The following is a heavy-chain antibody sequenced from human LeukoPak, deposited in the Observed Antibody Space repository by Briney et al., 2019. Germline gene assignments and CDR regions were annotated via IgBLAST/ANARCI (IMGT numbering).Heavy chain of an antibody. V-gene: IGHV3-23*01. CDR3: ASGYDSSGYKDYYYGMDV. CDR2: ISGSGGST. D-gene: IGHD3-22*01. CDR1: GFTFDDYA. Sequence: GGSLRLSCAASGFTFDDYAMHWVRQAPGKGLEWVSAISGSGGSTYYADSVKGRFTISRDNAKNSLYLQMNSLRAEDTAVYYCASGYDSSGYKDYYYGMDVWGQGTTVTVSS. J-gene: IGHJ6*02.